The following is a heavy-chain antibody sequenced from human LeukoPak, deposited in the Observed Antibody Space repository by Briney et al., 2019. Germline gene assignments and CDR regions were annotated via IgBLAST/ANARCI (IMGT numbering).Heavy chain of an antibody. CDR2: IYSGGST. V-gene: IGHV3-53*04. J-gene: IGHJ4*02. CDR3: AARLRSYNWNPFDY. CDR1: GFTFNNAW. Sequence: GGSLRLSCAASGFTFNNAWMSWVRQAPGKGLEWASVIYSGGSTYYADSVKGRFTISRHNSKNTLYLQMNSLRAEDTAVYYCAARLRSYNWNPFDYWGQGTLVTVSS. D-gene: IGHD1-20*01.